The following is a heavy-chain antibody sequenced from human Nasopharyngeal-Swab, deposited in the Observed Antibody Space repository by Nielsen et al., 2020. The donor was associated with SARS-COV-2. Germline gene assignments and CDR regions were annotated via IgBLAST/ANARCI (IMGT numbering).Heavy chain of an antibody. CDR2: IIPILGIA. D-gene: IGHD3-9*01. V-gene: IGHV1-69*10. CDR3: ASNGLRYFDWLRGKDYYYYYGMDV. J-gene: IGHJ6*02. Sequence: SVKVSCKASGGTFSSYAISWVRQAPGQGLEWMGGIIPILGIANYAQKFQGRVTTTADKSTSTAYMELSSLRSEDTAVYYCASNGLRYFDWLRGKDYYYYYGMDVWGQGTTVTVSS. CDR1: GGTFSSYA.